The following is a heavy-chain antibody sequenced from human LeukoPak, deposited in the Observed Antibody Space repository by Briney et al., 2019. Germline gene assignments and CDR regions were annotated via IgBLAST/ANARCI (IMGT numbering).Heavy chain of an antibody. Sequence: GGSLRLSCAASGFTFSYYAMHWVRQAPGKGLEGVAFISYDGSNKYYADSVKGRFTISRDNSKNTLYLQTNSLRAEDTAVYYCASVGFVWGQGTLVTVSS. CDR3: ASVGFV. V-gene: IGHV3-30-3*01. J-gene: IGHJ4*02. D-gene: IGHD3-10*01. CDR1: GFTFSYYA. CDR2: ISYDGSNK.